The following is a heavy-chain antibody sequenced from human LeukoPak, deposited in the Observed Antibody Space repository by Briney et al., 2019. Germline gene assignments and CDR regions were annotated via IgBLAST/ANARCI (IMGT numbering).Heavy chain of an antibody. CDR2: ISSSSSTI. Sequence: GGSLRLSCAASGFTFSSHSMNWVRQAPGKGLEWVSYISSSSSTIYYADSVKGRFTISRDNAKNSLYLQMNSLRAEDTAVYYCARDRSSGWYYWFDPWGQGTLVTVSS. D-gene: IGHD6-19*01. CDR3: ARDRSSGWYYWFDP. J-gene: IGHJ5*02. CDR1: GFTFSSHS. V-gene: IGHV3-48*01.